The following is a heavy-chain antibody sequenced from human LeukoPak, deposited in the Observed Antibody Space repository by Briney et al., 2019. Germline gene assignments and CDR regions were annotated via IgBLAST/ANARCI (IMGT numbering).Heavy chain of an antibody. D-gene: IGHD2-2*01. CDR1: GGSFSGYY. CDR3: AKDLVVVPAAFFDY. V-gene: IGHV3-23*01. J-gene: IGHJ4*02. Sequence: ETLSLTCAVYGGSFSGYYWSWIRQAPGKGLEWVSAISGSGGSTYYADSVKGRFTISRDNSKNTLYLQMNSLRAEDTAVYYCAKDLVVVPAAFFDYWGQGTLVTVSS. CDR2: ISGSGGST.